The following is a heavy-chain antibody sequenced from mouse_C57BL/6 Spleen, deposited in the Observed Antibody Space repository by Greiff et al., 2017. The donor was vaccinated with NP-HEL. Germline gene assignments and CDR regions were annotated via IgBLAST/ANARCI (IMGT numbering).Heavy chain of an antibody. CDR1: GFTFSDYG. D-gene: IGHD2-4*01. CDR3: ARLFDYDFHWYFDV. V-gene: IGHV5-17*01. Sequence: EVQVVESGGGLVKPGGSQKLSCAASGFTFSDYGMHWVRQAPEKGLEWVAYISSGSSTIYYADTVKGRFTISRDNAKNTLFLQMTSLRSEDTAMYYCARLFDYDFHWYFDVWGTGTTVTVSS. CDR2: ISSGSSTI. J-gene: IGHJ1*03.